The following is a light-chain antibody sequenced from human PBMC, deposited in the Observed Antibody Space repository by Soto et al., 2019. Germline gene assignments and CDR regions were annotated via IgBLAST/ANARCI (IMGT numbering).Light chain of an antibody. CDR3: TSYVGSNIWV. Sequence: QSALTQPPSASGSPGQSVTISCTGTSSDVGAYKYVSWYQQYPGKAPKLMIYEVSKRPSGXPDXFSGSKSGNTASLTVSGLQAEDEADYYCTSYVGSNIWVFGGGTKLTVL. CDR2: EVS. CDR1: SSDVGAYKY. J-gene: IGLJ3*02. V-gene: IGLV2-8*01.